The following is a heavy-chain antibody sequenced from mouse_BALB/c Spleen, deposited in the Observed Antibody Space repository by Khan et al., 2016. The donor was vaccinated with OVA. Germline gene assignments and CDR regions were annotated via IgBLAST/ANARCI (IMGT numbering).Heavy chain of an antibody. D-gene: IGHD2-12*01. Sequence: VQLKESGPELVKPGASGKISSKASEYTFPTYVMPGVKKKPGQGLDWMGFIFPFMGVPLYNAKFKDKATLTSDKSSSTAYMELSSLTSEDSAVYFCAPVGSYYVSFAYWGQGTLVTVSA. CDR3: APVGSYYVSFAY. V-gene: IGHV1S136*01. CDR2: IFPFMGVP. CDR1: EYTFPTYV. J-gene: IGHJ3*01.